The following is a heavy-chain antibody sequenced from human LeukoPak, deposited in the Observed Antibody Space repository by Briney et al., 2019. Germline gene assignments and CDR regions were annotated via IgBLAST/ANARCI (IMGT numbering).Heavy chain of an antibody. V-gene: IGHV3-33*01. CDR1: GFTFSSYG. Sequence: GGSLRLSCAASGFTFSSYGMHWVRQAPGKGLEWVAVIWFDGNNKYYADSAKGRFTISRDNSKNTLYLQMNSLRAEDTAVYYCARKGIAAADYYFDYWGQGTLVTVSS. J-gene: IGHJ4*02. CDR2: IWFDGNNK. D-gene: IGHD6-13*01. CDR3: ARKGIAAADYYFDY.